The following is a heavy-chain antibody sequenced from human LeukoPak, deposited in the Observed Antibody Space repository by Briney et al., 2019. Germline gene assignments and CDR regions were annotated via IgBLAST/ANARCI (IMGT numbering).Heavy chain of an antibody. V-gene: IGHV1-2*02. CDR2: INPSSGGT. J-gene: IGHJ4*02. CDR3: ARDVGLGGYDLGANFDY. Sequence: ASVKVSCKASGYTFTGYYMHWARQAPGQGLEWMGWINPSSGGTNYAQKFQGRVTVTRDTSISTAYMELSRLRSDDTAVYYCARDVGLGGYDLGANFDYWGQGTLVTVSS. CDR1: GYTFTGYY. D-gene: IGHD5-12*01.